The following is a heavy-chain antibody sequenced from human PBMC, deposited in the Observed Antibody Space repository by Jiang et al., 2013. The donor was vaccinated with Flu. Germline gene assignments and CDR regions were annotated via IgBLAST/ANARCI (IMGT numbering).Heavy chain of an antibody. V-gene: IGHV3-23*01. Sequence: QLLESGGGLVQPGGSLRLSCAASGFSFSSYAMSWVRQAPGKGLEWVSAISGGGDGTYYADSVKGRFTISRDSSKNTLYLQMNSLRAEDTAVYYCAKLVDYFDSSGYFDYWGQGT. J-gene: IGHJ4*02. CDR1: GFSFSSYA. CDR2: ISGGGDGT. D-gene: IGHD3-22*01. CDR3: AKLVDYFDSSGYFDY.